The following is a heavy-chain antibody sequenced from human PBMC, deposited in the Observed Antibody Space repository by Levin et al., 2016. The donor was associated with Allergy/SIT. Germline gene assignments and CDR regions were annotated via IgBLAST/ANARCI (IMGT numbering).Heavy chain of an antibody. CDR3: TTALNNRRFYFQH. Sequence: GESLKISCAASGFTFSNAWMSWVRQAPGKGLEWVGRIKSKTDGGTTDYAAPVKGRFTISRDDSKNTLYLQMNSLKTEDTAVYYCTTALNNRRFYFQHWGQGTLVTVSS. D-gene: IGHD1/OR15-1a*01. V-gene: IGHV3-15*01. CDR1: GFTFSNAW. CDR2: IKSKTDGGTT. J-gene: IGHJ1*01.